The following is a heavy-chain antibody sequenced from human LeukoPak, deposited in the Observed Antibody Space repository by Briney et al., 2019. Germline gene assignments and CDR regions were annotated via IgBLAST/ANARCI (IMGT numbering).Heavy chain of an antibody. J-gene: IGHJ5*02. D-gene: IGHD4-17*01. CDR3: AKLLMANDYGDP. CDR2: ISGGGTT. V-gene: IGHV3-23*01. CDR1: GFTFSISA. Sequence: GGSLRLSCAASGFTFSISAMKWVRQAPGKGLEWVSSISGGGTTYYADSVRGRFIISRDNSKNTLYLQMNSLRAEDMAVYYCAKLLMANDYGDPWGQGTLVTVSS.